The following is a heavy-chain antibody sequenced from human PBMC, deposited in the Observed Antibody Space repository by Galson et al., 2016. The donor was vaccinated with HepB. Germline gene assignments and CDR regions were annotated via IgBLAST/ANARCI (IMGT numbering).Heavy chain of an antibody. Sequence: SLRLSCAGSGFTLSSYWMTWVRQAPGKGLEWVANIKEDGSREYYVDSVKGRFTISRDNAKSSVYLQMHSLRVEDTAVYFCARDLSPYGSSSESWFDPWGQGTLVIVSS. CDR3: ARDLSPYGSSSESWFDP. J-gene: IGHJ5*02. D-gene: IGHD6-13*01. CDR1: GFTLSSYW. CDR2: IKEDGSRE. V-gene: IGHV3-7*04.